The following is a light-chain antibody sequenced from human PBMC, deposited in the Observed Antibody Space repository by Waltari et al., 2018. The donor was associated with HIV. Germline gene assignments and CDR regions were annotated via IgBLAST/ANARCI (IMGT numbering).Light chain of an antibody. Sequence: DIELTQSPDSLAVSPGERATINCKARQSVLYNYNSKNYLSWYQQRPGQPPKLLIYWASTRESGVPDRFSGSASGTDFTLTISGLQAEDVAVYYCHQYYTAPWAFGQGTKVEIK. V-gene: IGKV4-1*01. CDR1: QSVLYNYNSKNY. CDR2: WAS. J-gene: IGKJ1*01. CDR3: HQYYTAPWA.